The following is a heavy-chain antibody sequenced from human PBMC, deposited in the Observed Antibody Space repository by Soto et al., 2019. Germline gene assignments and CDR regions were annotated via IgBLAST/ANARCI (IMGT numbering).Heavy chain of an antibody. CDR3: LRGGAGYVRRRHY. Sequence: SQTLSLTCSISGDSVSSNNVAWTWIRQSPSRGLEWLGRTYYRSRWYNDYAVSVRGRITIFPDTSKNQFSLRLDSVTPEDAAGYYCLRGGAGYVRRRHYWGKGTWVTV. D-gene: IGHD2-2*01. CDR2: TYYRSRWYN. V-gene: IGHV6-1*01. CDR1: GDSVSSNNVA. J-gene: IGHJ4*02.